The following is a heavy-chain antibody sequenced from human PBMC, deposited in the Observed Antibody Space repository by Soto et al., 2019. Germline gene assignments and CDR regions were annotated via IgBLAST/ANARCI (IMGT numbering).Heavy chain of an antibody. J-gene: IGHJ5*02. CDR3: ARRHLAVAVSPWFDP. V-gene: IGHV2-26*01. CDR2: IDSSGEK. Sequence: QVTLKESGPVLVNPTETLTLRCTVSGLSITDSEMGASWIRQPPGQPLEWLAHIDSSGEKSYRTFLKSRLTISKDTSKSQIVLTMTNMDPADTATYYCARRHLAVAVSPWFDPWGQGIPVTVSS. CDR1: GLSITDSEMG. D-gene: IGHD6-19*01.